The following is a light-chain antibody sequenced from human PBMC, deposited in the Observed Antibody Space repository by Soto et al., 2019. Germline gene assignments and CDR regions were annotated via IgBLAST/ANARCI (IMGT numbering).Light chain of an antibody. CDR3: CSYAGSYMLGV. J-gene: IGLJ2*01. V-gene: IGLV2-11*01. CDR2: DVT. Sequence: QSVLTQPRSVSGSPGQSVTISCTGSSSDVGGYDFVSWYQQHPGQAPKLMLYDVTKRPSGVPDRFSGSTSGNSASLTISGLRPEDEADYYCCSYAGSYMLGVVGGGTKLTVL. CDR1: SSDVGGYDF.